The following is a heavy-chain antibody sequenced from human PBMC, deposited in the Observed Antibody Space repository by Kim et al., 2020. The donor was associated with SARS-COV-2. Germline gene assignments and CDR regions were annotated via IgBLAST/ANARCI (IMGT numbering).Heavy chain of an antibody. Sequence: GGSLRLSCAASGFTFSSYSMNWVRQAPGKGLEWVSSISSSSSYIYYADSVKGRFTISRDNAKNSLYLQMNSLRAEDTAVYYCARDQGGSSWYEPLDYFDYWGQGTLVTVSS. D-gene: IGHD6-13*01. CDR3: ARDQGGSSWYEPLDYFDY. V-gene: IGHV3-21*01. CDR1: GFTFSSYS. J-gene: IGHJ4*02. CDR2: ISSSSSYI.